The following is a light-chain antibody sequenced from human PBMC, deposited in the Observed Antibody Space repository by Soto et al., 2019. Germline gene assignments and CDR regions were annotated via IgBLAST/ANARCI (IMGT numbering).Light chain of an antibody. V-gene: IGKV1-8*01. CDR2: TAS. CDR3: QHYYSYPYT. CDR1: HVVSNY. Sequence: AIRMTQSPSSLSASIGDRVTITCRASHVVSNYLAWYQQKPGKAPKALIYTASFLQSGVPSRFSGSGSGTDFSLTISFLQSEDCATYYCQHYYSYPYTFGQGTTLQMK. J-gene: IGKJ2*01.